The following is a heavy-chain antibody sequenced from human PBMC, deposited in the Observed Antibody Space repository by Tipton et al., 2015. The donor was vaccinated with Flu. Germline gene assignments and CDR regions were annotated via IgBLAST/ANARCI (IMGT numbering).Heavy chain of an antibody. CDR1: GDSVSGVTHY. Sequence: TLSLTCIVSGDSVSGVTHYWGWIRQPPGKGLEWVGSVYYSGITYYNPSLKSRATISVDTSKNQFSLRVNSVTAADTAIYYCARHSDSFPFHPLDVWGQGTTVAVSS. J-gene: IGHJ6*02. V-gene: IGHV4-39*01. CDR2: VYYSGIT. CDR3: ARHSDSFPFHPLDV. D-gene: IGHD3-9*01.